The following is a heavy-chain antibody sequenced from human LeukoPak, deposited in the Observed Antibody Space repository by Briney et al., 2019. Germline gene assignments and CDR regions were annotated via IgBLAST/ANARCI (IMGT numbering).Heavy chain of an antibody. CDR2: ISAYNGNT. J-gene: IGHJ4*02. CDR3: AGIVPAAKGGYYFDY. D-gene: IGHD2-2*01. CDR1: GYTFTSYG. Sequence: ASVKVSCKASGYTFTSYGISWVRQAPGQGLEWMGWISAYNGNTNYAQKLQGRVIMTTDTSTSTAYMELRSLRSDDTAVYYCAGIVPAAKGGYYFDYWGQGTLVTVSS. V-gene: IGHV1-18*01.